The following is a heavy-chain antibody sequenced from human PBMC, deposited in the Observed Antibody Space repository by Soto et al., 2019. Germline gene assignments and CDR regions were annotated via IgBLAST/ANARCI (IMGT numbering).Heavy chain of an antibody. Sequence: SLRLSCSASGFTFKNYAVHWVRQAPGKGLEWVAVISYDGSSKYYADSVRGRFTISRDNSKNTLYLQMNSLRADDTAVYYCARNDYGTYYFDYWGQGALVTVSS. D-gene: IGHD1-7*01. V-gene: IGHV3-30-3*01. CDR2: ISYDGSSK. J-gene: IGHJ4*02. CDR1: GFTFKNYA. CDR3: ARNDYGTYYFDY.